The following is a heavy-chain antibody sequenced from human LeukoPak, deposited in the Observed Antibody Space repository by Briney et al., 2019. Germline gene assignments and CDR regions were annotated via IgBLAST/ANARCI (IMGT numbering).Heavy chain of an antibody. J-gene: IGHJ4*02. Sequence: PGGSLRLSCAASGFTFSSYGMHWVRQAPGKGLEWVAFIRYDGSNKYYADSVKGRFTISRDNSKNTLYLQMNSLGAEDTAVYYCARYYYDSSGYEADYWGQGTLVTVSS. CDR2: IRYDGSNK. D-gene: IGHD3-22*01. CDR1: GFTFSSYG. V-gene: IGHV3-30*02. CDR3: ARYYYDSSGYEADY.